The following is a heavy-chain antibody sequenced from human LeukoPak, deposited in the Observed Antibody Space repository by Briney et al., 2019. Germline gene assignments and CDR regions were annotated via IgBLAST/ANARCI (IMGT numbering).Heavy chain of an antibody. CDR2: ISYDRSNK. D-gene: IGHD3-22*01. CDR1: GFTFSSYG. V-gene: IGHV3-30*18. J-gene: IGHJ4*02. Sequence: GGSLRLSCAASGFTFSSYGMHWVRQAPGKGLEWVAVISYDRSNKYYADSVKGRFTISRDNSKNTLYLQMNSLRAEDTAVYYCAKDLVSGYKGEIDYWGQRTLVTVSS. CDR3: AKDLVSGYKGEIDY.